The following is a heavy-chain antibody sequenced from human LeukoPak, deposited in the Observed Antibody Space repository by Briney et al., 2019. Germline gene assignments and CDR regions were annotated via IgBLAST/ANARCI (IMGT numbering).Heavy chain of an antibody. D-gene: IGHD3-16*01. CDR2: INPNGGST. CDR1: GYTFTNFD. V-gene: IGHV1-46*01. J-gene: IGHJ4*02. CDR3: ARERRAWGEDF. Sequence: ASVKVSCKASGYTFTNFDINWVRQAPGQGLEWVGLINPNGGSTGYAQRFQGRVTVTTDTSTSTVYMELNSLGSEDTAVYYCARERRAWGEDFWGQGTLVTVSS.